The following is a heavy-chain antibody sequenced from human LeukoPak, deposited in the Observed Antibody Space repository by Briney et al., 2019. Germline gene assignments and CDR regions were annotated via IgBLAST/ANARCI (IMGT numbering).Heavy chain of an antibody. J-gene: IGHJ4*02. CDR1: GFTFSTYA. CDR2: ITANGGST. V-gene: IGHV3-23*01. Sequence: PGGSLRLSCAASGFTFSTYAMTWVRQAPGKGLEWVSSITANGGSTYYADPVKGRFTISRDNSKNTLYLQMNSLRADDTAVYHCARDSGSYLQPTDYWGQGTLVTVSS. CDR3: ARDSGSYLQPTDY. D-gene: IGHD1-26*01.